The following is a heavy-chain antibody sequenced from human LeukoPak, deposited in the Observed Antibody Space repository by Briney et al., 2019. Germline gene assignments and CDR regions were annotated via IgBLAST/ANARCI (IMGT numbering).Heavy chain of an antibody. CDR2: IKSDGST. CDR3: ARAPSEIGGYYPEYFRH. Sequence: PGGSLRLYCAASGFTFSSYWMHWLRRAPGQGLVWVSRIKSDGSTRYADTVKGRFTVSRDNAKNTVSLQMNSLRAEDTGVYYCARAPSEIGGYYPEYFRHWGQGTLVIVSS. V-gene: IGHV3-74*01. J-gene: IGHJ1*01. CDR1: GFTFSSYW. D-gene: IGHD3-22*01.